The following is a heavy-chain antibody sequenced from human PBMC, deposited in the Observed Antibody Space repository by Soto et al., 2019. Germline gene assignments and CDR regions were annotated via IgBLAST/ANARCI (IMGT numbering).Heavy chain of an antibody. CDR1: GFTFSSYS. CDR2: ISSSGSII. D-gene: IGHD6-13*01. Sequence: GGSLRLSCAASGFTFSSYSMAWVRQAPGKGLEWLSYISSSGSIITYGDSVKGRITVSRDNGKNSLYLQLDSLRAEDTALYSCARGCSGSCWFEYWGQGTSVTVSS. V-gene: IGHV3-48*01. J-gene: IGHJ4*02. CDR3: ARGCSGSCWFEY.